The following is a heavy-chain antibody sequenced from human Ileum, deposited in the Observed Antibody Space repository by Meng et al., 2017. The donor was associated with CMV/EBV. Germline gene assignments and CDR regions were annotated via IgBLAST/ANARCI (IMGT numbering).Heavy chain of an antibody. J-gene: IGHJ4*02. CDR1: GFTFSSYS. CDR2: IVHDGSKK. D-gene: IGHD1-1*01. CDR3: AKDSRNWSFDY. Sequence: GESLKISCAASGFTFSSYSMNWVRLAPGKGLEWVARIVHDGSKKYSADSVKGRFTISRDDSKDTVYLQMNSLRAEDTATYYCAKDSRNWSFDYWARGALV. V-gene: IGHV3-30*02.